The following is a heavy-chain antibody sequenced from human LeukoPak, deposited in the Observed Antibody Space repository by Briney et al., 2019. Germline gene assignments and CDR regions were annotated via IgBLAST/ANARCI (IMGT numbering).Heavy chain of an antibody. CDR1: GFTFSSYW. J-gene: IGHJ4*02. D-gene: IGHD3-22*01. V-gene: IGHV3-74*01. CDR3: ATPHSDSSGYFDY. CDR2: INSAGSDT. Sequence: GGSLRLSCAASGFTFSSYWMHWVRQAPGKGLVWVSRINSAGSDTSYADSVKGRFTISRDNSKNTLYLQMNSLRAEDTAVYYCATPHSDSSGYFDYWGQGTLVTVSS.